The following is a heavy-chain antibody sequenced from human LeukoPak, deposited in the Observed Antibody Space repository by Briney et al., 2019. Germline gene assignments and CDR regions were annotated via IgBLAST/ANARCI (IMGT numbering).Heavy chain of an antibody. D-gene: IGHD6-13*01. CDR1: GFTFSTSA. CDR2: ITTDGSAT. CDR3: VKARGVAAGTLSFDY. J-gene: IGHJ4*02. Sequence: PGGSLRLSCSASGFTFSTSAMHWVRQTPGKRLEFVAAITTDGSATYYPDSVKGRFTMSRDNSRNTLYLQMSSLRSEDTALYYCVKARGVAAGTLSFDYWGQGRLVTVSS. V-gene: IGHV3-64D*09.